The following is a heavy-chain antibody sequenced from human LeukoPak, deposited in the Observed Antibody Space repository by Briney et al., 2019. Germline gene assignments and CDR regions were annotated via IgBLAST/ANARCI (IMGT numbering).Heavy chain of an antibody. V-gene: IGHV4-30-2*01. Sequence: PSETLSLTCAVSGGSFSSGGYSWSWLRQPPGKGLEWIGYIYHSGSTYYNPSLKSRVTISVDRSKNQFSLKLSSVTAADTAVYYCARGPYGDYVFDYWGQGTLVTVSS. D-gene: IGHD4-17*01. CDR3: ARGPYGDYVFDY. CDR1: GGSFSSGGYS. CDR2: IYHSGST. J-gene: IGHJ4*02.